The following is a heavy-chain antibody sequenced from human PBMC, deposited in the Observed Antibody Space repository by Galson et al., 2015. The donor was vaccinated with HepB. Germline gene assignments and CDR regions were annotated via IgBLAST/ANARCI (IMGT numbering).Heavy chain of an antibody. V-gene: IGHV4-39*01. CDR3: ASEAYTKGGS. J-gene: IGHJ5*02. CDR2: IYYSGNT. Sequence: SETLSLTCTVSGGSLSSTTYYWGWIRQPPGKGLEWIGSIYYSGNTYYNPSLKSRVTMSVDTSKNQFSLQLSSVTAADTAVYYCASEAYTKGGSWGQGTLVTVSS. D-gene: IGHD2-2*02. CDR1: GGSLSSTTYY.